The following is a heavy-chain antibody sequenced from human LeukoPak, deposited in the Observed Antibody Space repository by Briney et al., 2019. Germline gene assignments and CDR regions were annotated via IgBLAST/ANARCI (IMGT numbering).Heavy chain of an antibody. CDR1: GYTFTNYY. Sequence: ASVKVSCKASGYTFTNYYMNWVRQAPGQGLEWMGWINPNNGGTNYAQKFQGRVTMTRDTSISTVYMELSSLRFDDTAIYYCARGAYYGSWSPIAAWGQRTLVTVSS. CDR3: ARGAYYGSWSPIAA. CDR2: INPNNGGT. V-gene: IGHV1-2*02. D-gene: IGHD3-10*01. J-gene: IGHJ5*02.